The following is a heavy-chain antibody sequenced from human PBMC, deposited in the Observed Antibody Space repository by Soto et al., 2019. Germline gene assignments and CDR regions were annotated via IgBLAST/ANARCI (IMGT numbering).Heavy chain of an antibody. D-gene: IGHD2-2*03. CDR2: IYWNDDT. CDR1: GLSLSGGGVG. CDR3: AYKMDFVYWFGH. V-gene: IGHV2-5*01. J-gene: IGHJ5*02. Sequence: SGPMLVNPTHTLTLTCAFSGLSLSGGGVGVGWIRQPPGKALEWVALIYWNDDTRYSPSLKSRLTIAKDTSKNQVVLTMTNMDPEDSGPYYCAYKMDFVYWFGHWG.